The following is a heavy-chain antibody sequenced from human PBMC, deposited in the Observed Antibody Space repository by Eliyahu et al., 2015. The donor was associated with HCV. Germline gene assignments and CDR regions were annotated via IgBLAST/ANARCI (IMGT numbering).Heavy chain of an antibody. J-gene: IGHJ6*02. Sequence: QVQLVDSXGGVVQPGGSLXLSCAXSGFTFSSYGMHWVRQAPGKGLGWVTFIQYDGSNKYYVDSVKGRFTISRDNSKNTLYLQMNSLRAEDTAVYYCAKFSSSSNYYYGMDVWGQGTTVTVSS. D-gene: IGHD6-6*01. CDR3: AKFSSSSNYYYGMDV. CDR1: GFTFSSYG. CDR2: IQYDGSNK. V-gene: IGHV3-30*02.